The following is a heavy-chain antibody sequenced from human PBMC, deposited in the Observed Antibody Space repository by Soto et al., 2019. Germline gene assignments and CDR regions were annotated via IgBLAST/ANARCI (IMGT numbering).Heavy chain of an antibody. Sequence: GASVKVSCKASGYTFTGYYMHWVRQAPGQGLEWMGWINPNSGGTNYAQKFQGRVTMTRDTSISTAYMELSRLRSDDTAVYYCSVWYDSSGYYYVDAFDIWGQGTMVTVSS. CDR1: GYTFTGYY. V-gene: IGHV1-2*02. D-gene: IGHD3-22*01. CDR2: INPNSGGT. CDR3: SVWYDSSGYYYVDAFDI. J-gene: IGHJ3*02.